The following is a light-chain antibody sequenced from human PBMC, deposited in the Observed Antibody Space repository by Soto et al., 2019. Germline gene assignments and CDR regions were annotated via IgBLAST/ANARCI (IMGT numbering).Light chain of an antibody. J-gene: IGKJ1*01. CDR2: AAS. Sequence: DIQMTQSPSSLSASVGDRVTITCRASQSISSYLNWYQQKPGKVPKXLIYAASSLQSGVPSRFSGSGSGTDFTLTIGSLQPEDFATYYCQQSYSTPRTLGQGTKVDIK. V-gene: IGKV1-39*01. CDR1: QSISSY. CDR3: QQSYSTPRT.